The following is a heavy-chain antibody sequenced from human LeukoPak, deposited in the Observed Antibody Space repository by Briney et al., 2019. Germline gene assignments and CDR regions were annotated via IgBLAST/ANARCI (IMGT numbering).Heavy chain of an antibody. Sequence: ETLSLTCTVSGGSISSGSYYWSWVRQAPGKGLEWASAISGSGGSTYYADSVKGRFTISRDNSKNTLYLQMNSLRAEDTAVYYCAKGGGSSWLPSNWFDPWGQGTLVTVSS. V-gene: IGHV3-23*01. CDR3: AKGGGSSWLPSNWFDP. CDR2: ISGSGGST. D-gene: IGHD6-13*01. CDR1: GGSISSGSYY. J-gene: IGHJ5*02.